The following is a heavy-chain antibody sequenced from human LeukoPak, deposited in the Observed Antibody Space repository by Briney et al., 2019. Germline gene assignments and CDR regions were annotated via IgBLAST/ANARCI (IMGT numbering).Heavy chain of an antibody. J-gene: IGHJ3*02. V-gene: IGHV4-4*09. CDR1: GSISSYY. D-gene: IGHD2-2*01. CDR2: IYTSGST. Sequence: SETLSLTCTVSGSISSYYWSWIRQPPGKGLEWIGYIYTSGSTNYNPSLKSRVTISVDTSKNQSSLDLSSVTAADTAVYYCARQKCTSTSCLTKNAFDIWGQGTMVTVSS. CDR3: ARQKCTSTSCLTKNAFDI.